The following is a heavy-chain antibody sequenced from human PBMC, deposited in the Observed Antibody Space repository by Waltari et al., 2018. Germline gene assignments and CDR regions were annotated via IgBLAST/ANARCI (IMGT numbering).Heavy chain of an antibody. Sequence: QVQLVQSGAEVKKPGCSVKVSCKASVGTFSSHAISWVRKAPGPGLEVMGGISPIFGTAIYAQKFQGRVTITADESTSTAYMELSSLRSEDTAVYYCARGDIVATSYYYGMDVWGQGTTVTVSS. CDR1: VGTFSSHA. J-gene: IGHJ6*02. CDR2: ISPIFGTA. CDR3: ARGDIVATSYYYGMDV. D-gene: IGHD5-12*01. V-gene: IGHV1-69*13.